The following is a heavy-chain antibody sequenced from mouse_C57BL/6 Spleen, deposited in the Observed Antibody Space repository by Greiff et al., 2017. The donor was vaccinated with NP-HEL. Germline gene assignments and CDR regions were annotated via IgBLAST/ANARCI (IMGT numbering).Heavy chain of an antibody. Sequence: QVQLQQPGAELVKPGASVKLSCKASGYTFTSYWIHWVKQRPGQGLEWIGMIHPNSGSTNYNEKFKSKATLTVDKSSSTAYMQLSSLTSEDSAVYYCARWLPYYFDYWGQGTTLTVSS. D-gene: IGHD2-2*01. J-gene: IGHJ2*01. CDR2: IHPNSGST. CDR1: GYTFTSYW. CDR3: ARWLPYYFDY. V-gene: IGHV1-64*01.